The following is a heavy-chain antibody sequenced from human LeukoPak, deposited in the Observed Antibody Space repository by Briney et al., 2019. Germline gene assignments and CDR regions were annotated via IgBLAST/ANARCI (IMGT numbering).Heavy chain of an antibody. CDR2: IYYSGST. J-gene: IGHJ4*02. D-gene: IGHD3-10*01. CDR3: ARTQGNYYGSGSYFDY. Sequence: PSETLSLTCTASGGSFSSSSYYWGWIRQPPGKGLEWIGSIYYSGSTYYNPSLKSRVTISVDTSKNQFSLKLSSVTAADTAVYYCARTQGNYYGSGSYFDYWGQGTLVTVSS. CDR1: GGSFSSSSYY. V-gene: IGHV4-39*07.